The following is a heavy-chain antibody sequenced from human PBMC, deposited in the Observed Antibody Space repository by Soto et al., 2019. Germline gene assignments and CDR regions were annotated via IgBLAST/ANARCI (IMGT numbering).Heavy chain of an antibody. CDR2: IIPILGIA. Sequence: ASVKVSCKASGGTFSSYTISWVRQAPGQGLEWMGRIIPILGIANYAQKFQGRVTITADKSTSTAYMELSSLRSEDTAVYYCARTPDIVVVPAAMNFDYWGQGTLVTVSS. J-gene: IGHJ4*02. CDR1: GGTFSSYT. CDR3: ARTPDIVVVPAAMNFDY. V-gene: IGHV1-69*02. D-gene: IGHD2-2*01.